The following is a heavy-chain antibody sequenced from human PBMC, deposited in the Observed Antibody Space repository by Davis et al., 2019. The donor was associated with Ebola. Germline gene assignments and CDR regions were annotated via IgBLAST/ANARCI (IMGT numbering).Heavy chain of an antibody. Sequence: MPSETLSLTCAVSGGSISSSNWWSWVRQPPGKGLEWIGEIYHSGSTNYNPSLESRVTISVDKSKNQFSLKLSSVTAADTAVYYCARFGSGWNEGIDYWGQGTLVTVSS. CDR2: IYHSGST. J-gene: IGHJ4*02. D-gene: IGHD6-19*01. CDR3: ARFGSGWNEGIDY. CDR1: GGSISSSNW. V-gene: IGHV4-4*02.